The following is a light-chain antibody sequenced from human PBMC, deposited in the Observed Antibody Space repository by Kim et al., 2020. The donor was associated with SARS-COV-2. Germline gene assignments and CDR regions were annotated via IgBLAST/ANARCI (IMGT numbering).Light chain of an antibody. CDR1: TSNIGSKT. CDR3: ASWDDSLNSWV. J-gene: IGLJ3*02. CDR2: SNN. Sequence: QSVLTQAPSASGTPGQRVTISCSGTTSNIGSKTVNWYRIFPGTAPKLLIYSNNQRSSGVPDRFSASKSGTSASLAISGLQSEDEADYYCASWDDSLNSWVFGGGTKVTVL. V-gene: IGLV1-44*01.